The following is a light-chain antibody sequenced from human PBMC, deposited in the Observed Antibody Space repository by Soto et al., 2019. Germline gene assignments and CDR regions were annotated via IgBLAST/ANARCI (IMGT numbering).Light chain of an antibody. CDR1: SSDVGAYYS. J-gene: IGLJ1*01. CDR2: GVT. Sequence: QSVLTQPASVSGSPGQSITISCTATSSDVGAYYSVSWYQHHPGKAPKLIIYGVTNRPSGVTNRFSGSKSGSTASLTISAFQAEDEADYNCCSSTSGSSHYVFGTGTKVTVL. CDR3: CSSTSGSSHYV. V-gene: IGLV2-14*01.